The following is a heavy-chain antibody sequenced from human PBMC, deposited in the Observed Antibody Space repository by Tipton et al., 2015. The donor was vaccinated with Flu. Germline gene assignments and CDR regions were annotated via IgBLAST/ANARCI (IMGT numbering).Heavy chain of an antibody. D-gene: IGHD1-26*01. CDR2: INHSGST. Sequence: WSWIRQPPGKGLEWIGEINHSGSTNYNPSLKSRLTISVDTSKNQFSLKLSSVTAADTAVYYCARYGTYDGSRYFQHWGQGTLVTVSS. CDR3: ARYGTYDGSRYFQH. V-gene: IGHV4-34*01. J-gene: IGHJ1*01.